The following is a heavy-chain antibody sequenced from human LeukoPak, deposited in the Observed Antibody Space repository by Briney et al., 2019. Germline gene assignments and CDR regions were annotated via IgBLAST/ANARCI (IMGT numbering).Heavy chain of an antibody. Sequence: GGSLRLSCAASVFTFSSYAMNGVRQAPGKGLEWVSAISDSVGSTYYADSVKGRFTISRDNSKNTLYLQMNSLRAGETDVYYCAKESTLAGTSGWFDPWGQGTLVTVSS. CDR3: AKESTLAGTSGWFDP. CDR2: ISDSVGST. V-gene: IGHV3-23*01. J-gene: IGHJ5*02. D-gene: IGHD1-1*01. CDR1: VFTFSSYA.